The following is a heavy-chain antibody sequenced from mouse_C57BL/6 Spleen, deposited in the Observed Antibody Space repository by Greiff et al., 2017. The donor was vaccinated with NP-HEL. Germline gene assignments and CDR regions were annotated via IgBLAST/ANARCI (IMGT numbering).Heavy chain of an antibody. V-gene: IGHV5-6*01. J-gene: IGHJ3*01. Sequence: EVHLVESGGDLVKPGGSLKLSCAASGFTFSSYGMSWVRQTPDKRLEWVATISSGGSYTYYPDSVKGRFTISRDNAKNTLYLQMSSLKSEDTAMYYCARQAYDGYYRFAYWGQGTLVTVSA. D-gene: IGHD2-3*01. CDR1: GFTFSSYG. CDR2: ISSGGSYT. CDR3: ARQAYDGYYRFAY.